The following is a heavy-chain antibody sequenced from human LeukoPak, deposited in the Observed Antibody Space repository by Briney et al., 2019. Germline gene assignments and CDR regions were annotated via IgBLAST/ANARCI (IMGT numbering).Heavy chain of an antibody. CDR3: ARGESSSSPLYYYYYYMDV. J-gene: IGHJ6*03. CDR2: FYYGGRP. Sequence: SETLSLTCTVSGDSISTTTYYWGWIRQPPGKGLEWIGSFYYGGRPYYNPSLKSRVTISGDASKKQFSLKLTSVTAADTAVYYCARGESSSSPLYYYYYYMDVWGKGTTVTVSS. V-gene: IGHV4-39*07. D-gene: IGHD6-6*01. CDR1: GDSISTTTYY.